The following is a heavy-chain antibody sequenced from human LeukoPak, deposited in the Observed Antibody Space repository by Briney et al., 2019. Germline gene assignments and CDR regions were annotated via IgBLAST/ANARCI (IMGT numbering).Heavy chain of an antibody. J-gene: IGHJ4*02. V-gene: IGHV4-4*02. CDR3: AREVGGDFDALDY. D-gene: IGHD4-17*01. CDR2: VFHSGST. CDR1: GFTFSSYG. Sequence: GSLRLSCVASGFTFSSYGIHWVRQPPGKGLQWIGEVFHSGSTNYNPSLKSRVTISVDNSKNQLSLTLTSVTAADTAVYYCAREVGGDFDALDYWGQGTLVTVSS.